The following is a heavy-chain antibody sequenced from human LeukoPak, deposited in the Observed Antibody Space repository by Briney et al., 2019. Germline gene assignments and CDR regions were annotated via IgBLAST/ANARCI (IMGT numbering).Heavy chain of an antibody. J-gene: IGHJ6*02. D-gene: IGHD5-18*01. CDR1: GFTFGDYA. Sequence: GRSLRLSCAAAGFTFGDYAMHWVRQATGEGMEWVSLISGDGGSTYYADSVKGRFTISRDNSKNSLYLQMNSLRTEDTALYYCAKVVVGTGVTPMDVWGQGTTVTVSS. V-gene: IGHV3-43*02. CDR2: ISGDGGST. CDR3: AKVVVGTGVTPMDV.